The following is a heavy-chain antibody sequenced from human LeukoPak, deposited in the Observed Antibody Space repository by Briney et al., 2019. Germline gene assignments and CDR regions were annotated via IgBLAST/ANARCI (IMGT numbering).Heavy chain of an antibody. CDR1: GGSISSYY. V-gene: IGHV4-39*07. CDR2: IYYSGNT. Sequence: SETLSLTCTVSGGSISSYYWGWIRQPPGKGLEWIGTIYYSGNTFYNASLKSRVTISIDTSKNQFFLKLNSVTAADTAVYYCARESTGMTFDPWGQGTLVTVSS. CDR3: ARESTGMTFDP. J-gene: IGHJ5*02.